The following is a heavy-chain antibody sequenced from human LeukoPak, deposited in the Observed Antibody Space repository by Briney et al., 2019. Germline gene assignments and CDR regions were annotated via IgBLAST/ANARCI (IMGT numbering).Heavy chain of an antibody. J-gene: IGHJ6*03. CDR3: ARVGPQGVLSIYYYYYYMDV. D-gene: IGHD4/OR15-4a*01. Sequence: GGSLRLSCAASGFTFSSYWMSWVRQAPGKGLEWVANIKQDGSEKYYVDSVKGRFTISRDNAKNSLYLQMNSLRAEDTAVYYCARVGPQGVLSIYYYYYYMDVWGKGTTVTVSS. CDR2: IKQDGSEK. V-gene: IGHV3-7*01. CDR1: GFTFSSYW.